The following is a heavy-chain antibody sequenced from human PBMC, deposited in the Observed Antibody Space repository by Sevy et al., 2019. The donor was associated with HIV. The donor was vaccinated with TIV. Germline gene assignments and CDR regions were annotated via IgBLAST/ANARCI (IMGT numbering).Heavy chain of an antibody. D-gene: IGHD4-17*01. Sequence: GGSLRLSCAASGFTFISYEMNWVRQAPGKGLEWVSYISNSGTTISYSDSVKGRFTISRDNARNSLYLQMNSLRAEDTAVYYCARDLPPSATTVAYFDCWGQGTLVTVSS. CDR1: GFTFISYE. J-gene: IGHJ4*02. V-gene: IGHV3-48*03. CDR3: ARDLPPSATTVAYFDC. CDR2: ISNSGTTI.